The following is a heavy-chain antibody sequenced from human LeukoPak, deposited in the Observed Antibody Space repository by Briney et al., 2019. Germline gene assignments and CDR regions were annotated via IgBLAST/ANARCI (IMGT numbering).Heavy chain of an antibody. CDR1: GFTFDDYA. D-gene: IGHD3-10*01. CDR2: ISWDSGSI. J-gene: IGHJ4*02. CDR3: AKDRDYYGSGSLPDY. Sequence: GGTLRLSCAASGFTFDDYAMHWVRQAPGKGLEWVSGISWDSGSIGYADSVKGRFTISRDNAKNSLYLQMNSLRAEDTALYYCAKDRDYYGSGSLPDYWGQGTLVTVSS. V-gene: IGHV3-9*01.